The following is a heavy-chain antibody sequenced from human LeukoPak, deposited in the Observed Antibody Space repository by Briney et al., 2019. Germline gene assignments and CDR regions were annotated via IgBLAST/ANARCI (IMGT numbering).Heavy chain of an antibody. CDR1: GYTFTTYA. J-gene: IGHJ5*02. D-gene: IGHD6-19*01. CDR3: ARPQPSGWYQNWFDP. Sequence: SVKVSCKASGYTFTTYAMNWVRQAPGQGLEWMGGIIPIFGTANYAQKFQGRVTITADKSTSTAYMELSSLRSEDTAVYYCARPQPSGWYQNWFDPWGQGTLVTVSS. CDR2: IIPIFGTA. V-gene: IGHV1-69*06.